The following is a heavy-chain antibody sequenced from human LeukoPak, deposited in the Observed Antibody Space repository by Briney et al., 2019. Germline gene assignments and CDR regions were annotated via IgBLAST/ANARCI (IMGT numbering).Heavy chain of an antibody. CDR3: AKERGPFDAFDI. Sequence: SLRLSCATSGFTFSSYGMHWVRQAPGKGLEWVAVIWSDGRNRFYVDAVKGRFTFSRDNSKNTLSLQMNSLRAEDTAVYYCAKERGPFDAFDIWGQGTMVTVSS. J-gene: IGHJ3*02. CDR1: GFTFSSYG. V-gene: IGHV3-33*06. CDR2: IWSDGRNR.